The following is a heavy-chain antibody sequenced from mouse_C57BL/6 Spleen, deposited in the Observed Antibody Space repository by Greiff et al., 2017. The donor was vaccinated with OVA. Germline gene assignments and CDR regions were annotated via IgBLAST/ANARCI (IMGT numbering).Heavy chain of an antibody. Sequence: VQLQQSGAELVMPGASVKLSCKASGYTFTSYWMHWVKQRPGQGLEWIGEIDPSDSYTNYNQKFKGKSTLTVDKSSSTACMQLSSLTSEDSAVYYCARLYGSSSFDYWGQGTTLTVSS. D-gene: IGHD1-1*01. CDR1: GYTFTSYW. J-gene: IGHJ2*01. CDR2: IDPSDSYT. V-gene: IGHV1-69*01. CDR3: ARLYGSSSFDY.